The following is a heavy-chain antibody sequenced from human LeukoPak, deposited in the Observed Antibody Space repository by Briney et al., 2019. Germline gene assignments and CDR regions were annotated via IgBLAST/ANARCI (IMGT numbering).Heavy chain of an antibody. CDR3: ARVDTWNWFDP. V-gene: IGHV4-39*07. D-gene: IGHD5-18*01. CDR1: GGSISSSSYY. CDR2: IYYSGST. J-gene: IGHJ5*02. Sequence: SETLSLTCTVSGGSISSSSYYWGWIRQPPGKGLEWIGSIYYSGSTYYNPSLKSRVTISVDTSKNQFSLKLSSVTAADTAVYYCARVDTWNWFDPWGQGTLVTVSS.